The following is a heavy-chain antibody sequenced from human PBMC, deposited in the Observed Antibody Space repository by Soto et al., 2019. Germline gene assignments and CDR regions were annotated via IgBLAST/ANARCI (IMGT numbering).Heavy chain of an antibody. V-gene: IGHV3-7*04. CDR1: GFTFSSHW. J-gene: IGHJ4*02. CDR2: INQERSEK. CDR3: ARDHPTPGLYFDY. D-gene: IGHD2-2*02. Sequence: GGSLRLSCTASGFTFSSHWMSWFRQAPKKGLEWVANINQERSEKYYVDSVKGRFTISRDNAKNSLYLQMNSLRAEDTAVYYCARDHPTPGLYFDYWGQGTLVTVSS.